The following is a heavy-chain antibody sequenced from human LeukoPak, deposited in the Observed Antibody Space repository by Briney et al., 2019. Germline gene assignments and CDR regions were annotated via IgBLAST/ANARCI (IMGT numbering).Heavy chain of an antibody. Sequence: GGSLRLSCAASGFTFSTFAMIWVRQPPGKGLEWVSSIFPSGGEIHYADSVRGRFTISRDNSKSTLSLQINSPTAEDTATYYCAKDGNWARFEDWGQGTLVTVSS. CDR1: GFTFSTFA. V-gene: IGHV3-23*01. CDR2: IFPSGGEI. J-gene: IGHJ4*02. D-gene: IGHD7-27*01. CDR3: AKDGNWARFED.